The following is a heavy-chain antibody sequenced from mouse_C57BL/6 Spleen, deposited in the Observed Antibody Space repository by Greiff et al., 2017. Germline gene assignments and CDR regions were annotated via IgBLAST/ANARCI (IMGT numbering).Heavy chain of an antibody. J-gene: IGHJ4*01. CDR3: AKSLFITTVVATDYYAMDY. D-gene: IGHD1-1*01. V-gene: IGHV2-3*01. Sequence: VKLVESGPGLVAPSQSLSITCTVSGFSLTSYGVSWVRQPPGKGLEWLGVIWGDGSTNYHSALISRLSISKDNSKSQVFLKLNSLQTDDTATYYCAKSLFITTVVATDYYAMDYWGQGTSVTVSS. CDR1: GFSLTSYG. CDR2: IWGDGST.